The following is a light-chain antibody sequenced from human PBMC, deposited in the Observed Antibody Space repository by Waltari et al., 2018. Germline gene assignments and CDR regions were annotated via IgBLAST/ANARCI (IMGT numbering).Light chain of an antibody. CDR3: SSQSSNNVVL. CDR1: SNDVGGYNS. V-gene: IGLV2-14*01. CDR2: DVS. Sequence: QSALTQPASVSGSPGQSVTIFGTGTSNDVGGYNSGSWYQEHPGQAPRVIIYDVSDRPSGVSDRFSGSKSGNTASLTISGLQAEDEADYYCSSQSSNNVVLFGGGTKLTVL. J-gene: IGLJ2*01.